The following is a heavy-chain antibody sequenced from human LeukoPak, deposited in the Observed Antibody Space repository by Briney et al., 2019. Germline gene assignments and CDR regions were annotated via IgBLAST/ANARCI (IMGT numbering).Heavy chain of an antibody. Sequence: GGSLRLSCAASGFTFSNAWMSWVRQAPGKGLEWVGRIKSKTDGGTTDYAAPVKGRFTISRDDSKNTLYLQKNSLKTEDTAVYYCTTKEAAVRDYYYYYGMDVWGQGTTVTVSS. V-gene: IGHV3-15*01. CDR1: GFTFSNAW. CDR2: IKSKTDGGTT. D-gene: IGHD4-23*01. J-gene: IGHJ6*02. CDR3: TTKEAAVRDYYYYYGMDV.